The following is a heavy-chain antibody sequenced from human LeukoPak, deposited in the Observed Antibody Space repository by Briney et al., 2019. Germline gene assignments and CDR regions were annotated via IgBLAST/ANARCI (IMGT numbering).Heavy chain of an antibody. CDR3: ARDRGGDSFDY. Sequence: TGGSLRLSCAASGFTFSSYGMPWVRQAPGKGLEWVAVIWYDGSNKYYADSVKGRFTISRDNSKNTLYLQMNSLRAEDTAVYYCARDRGGDSFDYWGQGTLVTVSS. D-gene: IGHD3-10*01. V-gene: IGHV3-33*01. CDR1: GFTFSSYG. CDR2: IWYDGSNK. J-gene: IGHJ4*02.